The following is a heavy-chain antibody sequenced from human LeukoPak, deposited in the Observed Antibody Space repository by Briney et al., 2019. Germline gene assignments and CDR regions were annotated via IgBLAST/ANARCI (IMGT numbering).Heavy chain of an antibody. CDR2: ISWNSGSI. J-gene: IGHJ6*03. D-gene: IGHD2-2*01. Sequence: GGSLRLSCAASGFTFDDYAMHWVRQAPGKGLEWVSGISWNSGSIGYADSVKGRFTISRDNSKNTLYLQMNSLRAEDTAVYYCANAAAPLAYYYMDVWGKGTTVTVSS. CDR1: GFTFDDYA. V-gene: IGHV3-9*01. CDR3: ANAAAPLAYYYMDV.